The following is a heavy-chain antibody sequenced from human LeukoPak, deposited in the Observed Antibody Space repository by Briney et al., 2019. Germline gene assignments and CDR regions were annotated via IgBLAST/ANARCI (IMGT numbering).Heavy chain of an antibody. Sequence: KPSGTLSLTCAVSGGSMSSTKWWSWVRQPPGKGLEWIGEIYHSGSTNYNPSLKSRITISVDTSKNQFSLKLSSVTAADTAVYYCARGRFLDAFDIWGQGTMVTVSS. D-gene: IGHD3-3*01. CDR2: IYHSGST. J-gene: IGHJ3*02. CDR1: GGSMSSTKW. CDR3: ARGRFLDAFDI. V-gene: IGHV4-4*02.